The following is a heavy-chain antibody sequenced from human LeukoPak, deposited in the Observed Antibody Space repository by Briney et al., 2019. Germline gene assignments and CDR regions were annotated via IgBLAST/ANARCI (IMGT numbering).Heavy chain of an antibody. V-gene: IGHV4-30-4*01. CDR1: GGSVSSGDYY. CDR2: IYYSGST. CDR3: ARVGYVWGSYRWYYFDY. D-gene: IGHD3-16*02. J-gene: IGHJ4*02. Sequence: SETLSLTCSVSGGSVSSGDYYWSWIRQPPGKGLEWIGYIYYSGSTYYNPSLKSRVSISVDTSKNQFSLKLSSVTAADTAVYYCARVGYVWGSYRWYYFDYWGQGTLVTVSS.